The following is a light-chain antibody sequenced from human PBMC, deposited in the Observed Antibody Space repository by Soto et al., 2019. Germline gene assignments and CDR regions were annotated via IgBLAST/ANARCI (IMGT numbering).Light chain of an antibody. Sequence: DIQMTQSPSTLSASVGDRVTITCRASQAINRWLAWYQQKPGKAPKILIYNADTLESGVPSRFSGSGYGTEFILTISSLQPDDFATYYCQQFSLYWAFGQGTKVEIK. J-gene: IGKJ1*01. CDR1: QAINRW. CDR3: QQFSLYWA. V-gene: IGKV1-5*01. CDR2: NAD.